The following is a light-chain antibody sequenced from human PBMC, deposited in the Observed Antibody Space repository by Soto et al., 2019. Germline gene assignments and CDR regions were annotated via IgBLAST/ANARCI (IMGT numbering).Light chain of an antibody. CDR2: GAS. Sequence: EIVMTQSPVTLSVSPGERATLSCRASQSVSSNLAWYQQKPGQAPRLLIYGASTRATGIPARFSGSGSGTEFTLTISSLQPDDSATYYCQQYNGYATTFGQGTRLEIK. V-gene: IGKV3-15*01. CDR3: QQYNGYATT. CDR1: QSVSSN. J-gene: IGKJ5*01.